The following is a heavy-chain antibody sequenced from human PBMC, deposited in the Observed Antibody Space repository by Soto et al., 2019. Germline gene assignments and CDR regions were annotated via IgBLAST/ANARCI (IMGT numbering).Heavy chain of an antibody. CDR3: ARDPPPPDY. J-gene: IGHJ4*02. V-gene: IGHV1-18*01. CDR1: GYTYTSYA. Sequence: GASVKVSCKTSGYTYTSYAMHWVRQAPGQGLEWMGWISAYNGNTNYAQKLQGRVTMTTDTSTSTAYMELRSLRSDDTAVYYCARDPPPPDYWGQGTLVTVSS. CDR2: ISAYNGNT.